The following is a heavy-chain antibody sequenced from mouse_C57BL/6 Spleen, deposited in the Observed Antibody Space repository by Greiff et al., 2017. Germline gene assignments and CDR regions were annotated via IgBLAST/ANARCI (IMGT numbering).Heavy chain of an antibody. Sequence: VKLMESGAELVRPGTSVKVSCKASGYAFTNYLIEWVKQRPGQGLEWIGVINPGSGGTNYNEKFKGKATLTADKSSSTAYMQLSSLTSEDSAVYFCARGGDGYALFDYWGQGTTLTVSS. CDR2: INPGSGGT. J-gene: IGHJ2*01. D-gene: IGHD2-2*01. CDR1: GYAFTNYL. V-gene: IGHV1-54*01. CDR3: ARGGDGYALFDY.